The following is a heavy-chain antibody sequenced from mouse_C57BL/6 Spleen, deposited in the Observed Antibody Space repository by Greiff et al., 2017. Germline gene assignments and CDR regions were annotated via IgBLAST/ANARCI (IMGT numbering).Heavy chain of an antibody. CDR2: IFPGDGDT. CDR3: ARGPY. J-gene: IGHJ3*01. CDR1: GYAFSTYW. V-gene: IGHV1-80*01. Sequence: VQVVESGAELVKPGASVKISCITSGYAFSTYWMNWVKQRPGKGLEWIGQIFPGDGDTNYNGKFKGKATLTADKSSSTAYMQLSSLTSEDSAVYFCARGPYWGQGTLVTVSA.